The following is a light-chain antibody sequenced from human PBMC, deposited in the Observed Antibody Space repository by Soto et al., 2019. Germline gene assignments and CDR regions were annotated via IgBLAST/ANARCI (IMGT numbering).Light chain of an antibody. J-gene: IGKJ5*01. Sequence: EIVMTQSPGILSVSPGERATLSCRASQSVTSDLAWYQQRPGQAPRLLIYDASTRATGVPARFSGSGSGTEFTLTSSTLQSEDSAVYYCQQYNRWPPITFGQGTRLEIK. V-gene: IGKV3-15*01. CDR2: DAS. CDR3: QQYNRWPPIT. CDR1: QSVTSD.